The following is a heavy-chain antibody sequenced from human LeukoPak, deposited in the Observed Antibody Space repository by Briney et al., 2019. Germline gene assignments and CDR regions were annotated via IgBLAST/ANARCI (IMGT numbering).Heavy chain of an antibody. V-gene: IGHV1-46*01. CDR1: GYTFTSYG. Sequence: SSVTFYCTASGYTFTSYGISWVRQAPGQGLEWMGIINPSGGRTRYAHKIRGRITMTRDASAKTVYMELSSLSTEETSVYFCAREHRGYSYGYGYYYYGMDVWGQGTTVTVSS. CDR2: INPSGGRT. D-gene: IGHD5-18*01. CDR3: AREHRGYSYGYGYYYYGMDV. J-gene: IGHJ6*02.